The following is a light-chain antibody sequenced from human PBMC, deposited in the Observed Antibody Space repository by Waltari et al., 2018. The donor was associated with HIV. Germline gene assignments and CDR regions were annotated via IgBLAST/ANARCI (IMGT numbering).Light chain of an antibody. CDR1: QSLLHSSGYNF. J-gene: IGKJ4*01. Sequence: IVMTQSPLSLSVTPGEPASISCTSNQSLLHSSGYNFLDWYMQKPGQSPQVLIYLAYNRASGVPASVSGSGSATDFTLKISRVEAEDVGFYYCMQGLQIPLTFGGGTKVEIK. CDR3: MQGLQIPLT. V-gene: IGKV2-28*01. CDR2: LAY.